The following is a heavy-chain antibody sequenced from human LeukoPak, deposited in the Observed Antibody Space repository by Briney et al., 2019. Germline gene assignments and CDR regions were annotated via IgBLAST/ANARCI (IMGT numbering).Heavy chain of an antibody. J-gene: IGHJ3*02. CDR1: GGSISSYY. CDR3: ARGPYSYDSSGAFDI. Sequence: ASETLSLTCTVSGGSISSYYWSWIRQPPGKGLEWIGYIYYSGSTNYDPPLKSRVTISVDTSKNQFSLKLSSVTAADTAVYFCARGPYSYDSSGAFDIWGQGTMVTVSS. CDR2: IYYSGST. D-gene: IGHD3-22*01. V-gene: IGHV4-59*08.